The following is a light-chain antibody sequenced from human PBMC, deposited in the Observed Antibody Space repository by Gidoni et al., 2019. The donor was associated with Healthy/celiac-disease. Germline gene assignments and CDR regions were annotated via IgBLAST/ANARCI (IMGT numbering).Light chain of an antibody. Sequence: DIVMTQSPLSLPVTPGEPASISCRSSQSLLHSNGYNYLDWYLQKPGQSPQLLIYLGSNRASGVPDRFSGSGSGTDFTLKISRVVAEDVGVYYCMQALGSFGQGTKLEIK. CDR2: LGS. CDR3: MQALGS. CDR1: QSLLHSNGYNY. J-gene: IGKJ2*04. V-gene: IGKV2-28*01.